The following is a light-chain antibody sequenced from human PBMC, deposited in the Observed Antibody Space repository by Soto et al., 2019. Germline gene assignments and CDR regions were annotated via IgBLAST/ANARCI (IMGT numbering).Light chain of an antibody. J-gene: IGLJ1*01. CDR2: GNS. CDR1: GSTFGAGYG. CDR3: QSYDSSLSGFV. V-gene: IGLV1-40*01. Sequence: HSVLTQPPSVSGAPGQRATPSSTGSGSTFGAGYGVHWYQQLPGTAPKLLIYGNSNRPSGVPDRFSGSKSGTSASLAITGLQAEDEADYYCQSYDSSLSGFVFGTGTKVTVL.